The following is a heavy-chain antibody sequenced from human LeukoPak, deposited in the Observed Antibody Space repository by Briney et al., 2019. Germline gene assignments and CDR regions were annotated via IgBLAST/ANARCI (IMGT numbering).Heavy chain of an antibody. D-gene: IGHD5-12*01. CDR1: GYSFTSYW. V-gene: IGHV5-51*01. Sequence: GESLKISCKGSGYSFTSYWIGWVRQMPGKGLEWMGIIYPGDSDTRYSPSFQGQVTISADKSISTAYLQWSSLKASDTAMYYCARHADYVVVATPPDYWGQGTLVTVSS. J-gene: IGHJ4*02. CDR3: ARHADYVVVATPPDY. CDR2: IYPGDSDT.